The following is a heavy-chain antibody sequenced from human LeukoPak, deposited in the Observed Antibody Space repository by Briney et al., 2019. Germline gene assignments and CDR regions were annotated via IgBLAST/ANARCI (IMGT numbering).Heavy chain of an antibody. J-gene: IGHJ4*02. D-gene: IGHD6-13*01. CDR3: ARVATAAAGTVWALDY. CDR2: IYHSGTT. V-gene: IGHV4-4*02. CDR1: GTSISLSNW. Sequence: SGTLSLTCAVSGTSISLSNWWTWVRPPPGKGLEWIGEIYHSGTTNYNPSLKSRVTISLDKSRNQLSLKLNSVTAADTAVYFCARVATAAAGTVWALDYWGQGNLVTVSS.